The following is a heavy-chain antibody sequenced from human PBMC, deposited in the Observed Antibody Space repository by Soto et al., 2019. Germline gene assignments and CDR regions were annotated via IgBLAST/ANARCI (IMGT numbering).Heavy chain of an antibody. J-gene: IGHJ6*03. CDR1: GGSFSGYY. CDR3: ARATFFNGIQSYYYYYYMDV. D-gene: IGHD5-18*01. Sequence: PSETLSLTCAVYGGSFSGYYWSWIRQPPGKGLEWIGEINHSGSTNYNPSLKSRVTISVDTSKNQFSLKLSSVTAADTAVYYCARATFFNGIQSYYYYYYMDVWGKGTTVTVSS. V-gene: IGHV4-34*01. CDR2: INHSGST.